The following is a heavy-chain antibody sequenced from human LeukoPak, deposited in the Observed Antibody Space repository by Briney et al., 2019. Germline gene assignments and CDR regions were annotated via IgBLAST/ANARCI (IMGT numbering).Heavy chain of an antibody. J-gene: IGHJ4*02. V-gene: IGHV3-23*01. CDR1: GFTFSSYA. D-gene: IGHD6-19*01. CDR2: ITVSAGST. CDR3: AKETPNYSSVDY. Sequence: GGSLRLSCAASGFTFSSYAMSWVRQAPGKGLEWVSSITVSAGSTYYADSAKGRFTISRDNSKNTLYLQTNTLRAEDTAVYYCAKETPNYSSVDYWGQGTLVTVSS.